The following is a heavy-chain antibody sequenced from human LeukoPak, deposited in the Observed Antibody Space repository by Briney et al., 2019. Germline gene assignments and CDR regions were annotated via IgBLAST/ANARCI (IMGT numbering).Heavy chain of an antibody. D-gene: IGHD2-8*02. Sequence: SETLSLTCAVYGGSFSDYYWSWIRQPPGKGLEWIGEINRSGSTYYNPSLKRRVTISVDTSKNQFSLKLTSVTAADTAVYYCARTVGGSLRLIALGWFDPWSQGTRVIVSS. CDR3: ARTVGGSLRLIALGWFDP. CDR2: INRSGST. V-gene: IGHV4-34*01. CDR1: GGSFSDYY. J-gene: IGHJ5*02.